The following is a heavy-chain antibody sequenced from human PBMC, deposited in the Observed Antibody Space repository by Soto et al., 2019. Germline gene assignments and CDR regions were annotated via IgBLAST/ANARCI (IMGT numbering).Heavy chain of an antibody. D-gene: IGHD3-3*01. V-gene: IGHV3-73*01. CDR2: IRSKANSYAT. J-gene: IGHJ6*03. Sequence: GGSLRLSCAASGFTFSGSAMHWVRQASGKGLEWVGRIRSKANSYATAYAASVKGRFTISRDDSKNTAYLQMNSLKTEDTAVYYCTRLSDFWSGYSGYYYYYYMDVWGKGTTVTVSS. CDR3: TRLSDFWSGYSGYYYYYYMDV. CDR1: GFTFSGSA.